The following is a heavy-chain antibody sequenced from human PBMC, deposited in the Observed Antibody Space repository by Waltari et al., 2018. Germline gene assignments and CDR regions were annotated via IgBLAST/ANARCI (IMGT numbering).Heavy chain of an antibody. CDR3: ARGAAAVFYGMDV. J-gene: IGHJ6*02. D-gene: IGHD6-13*01. CDR2: FDPEDGET. V-gene: IGHV1-24*01. Sequence: QVQLVQSGAEVKKPGASVKVSCKVSGYTLTELSMHWVRQAPGKGLEWMGGFDPEDGETIYAQKFQGRVTITADKSTSTAYMELSSLRSEDTAVYYCARGAAAVFYGMDVWGQGTTVTVSS. CDR1: GYTLTELS.